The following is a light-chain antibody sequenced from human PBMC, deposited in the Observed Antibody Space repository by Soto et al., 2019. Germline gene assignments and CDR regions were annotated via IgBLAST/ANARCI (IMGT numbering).Light chain of an antibody. Sequence: DIQMTQPTYSLSASVGDRVTITCQASQNINNYLNWYQQKPARDPKLLIYDASNWEAGVPSRFRGSGSGTDFTLTIISLQPEDFATYYYQQSYSTPRTFGQGTKVDIK. J-gene: IGKJ1*01. CDR2: DAS. CDR1: QNINNY. CDR3: QQSYSTPRT. V-gene: IGKV1-39*01.